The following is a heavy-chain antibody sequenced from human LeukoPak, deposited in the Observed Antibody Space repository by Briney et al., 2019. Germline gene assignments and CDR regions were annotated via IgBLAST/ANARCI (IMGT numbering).Heavy chain of an antibody. CDR3: ARVKGYGIDY. D-gene: IGHD3-16*01. J-gene: IGHJ4*02. CDR1: GGSVSSDSNY. Sequence: SETLSLTCSVSGGSVSSDSNYWSWIRQPPGKGLEWIGYISYSGSTDYNPSLKSRVSISLGTSKNQVSLKLNSVTAADTAVYYCARVKGYGIDYWGQGTLVTVSS. CDR2: ISYSGST. V-gene: IGHV4-61*01.